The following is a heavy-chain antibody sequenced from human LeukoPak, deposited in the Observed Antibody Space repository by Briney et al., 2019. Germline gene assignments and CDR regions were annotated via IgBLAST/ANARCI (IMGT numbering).Heavy chain of an antibody. CDR2: IDWEDDK. D-gene: IGHD2-21*02. J-gene: IGHJ4*02. Sequence: SGPALVKPTQTLTLTCTFSGFSLSTSGMWVSWIRQPPRKALEGLARIDWEDDKYHSTSLKTSLTLSKDHYKNQVVLTLTNMDPVDTATYYCARMVVTAQYYFDYWGQGTLVTVSS. CDR1: GFSLSTSGMW. V-gene: IGHV2-70*11. CDR3: ARMVVTAQYYFDY.